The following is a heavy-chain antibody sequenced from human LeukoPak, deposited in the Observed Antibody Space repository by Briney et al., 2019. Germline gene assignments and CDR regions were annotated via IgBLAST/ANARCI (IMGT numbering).Heavy chain of an antibody. Sequence: PSETLSLTCAVYGVSFSGYYWSWIRQPPGKGLEWIGEINHSGSTNYNPSLKSRVTISVDTSKNQFSLKLSSVTAANTAVYYCASHTGYCTNGVCYTPRNWFDPWGQGTLVTVSS. D-gene: IGHD2-8*01. CDR2: INHSGST. CDR1: GVSFSGYY. V-gene: IGHV4-34*01. CDR3: ASHTGYCTNGVCYTPRNWFDP. J-gene: IGHJ5*02.